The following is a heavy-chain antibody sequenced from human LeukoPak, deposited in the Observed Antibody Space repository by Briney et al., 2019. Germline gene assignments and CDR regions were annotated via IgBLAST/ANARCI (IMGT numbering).Heavy chain of an antibody. CDR1: GGSISSSNW. Sequence: SGTLSLTCAVSGGSISSSNWWSWVRQPPGKGLEWIGSIYYSGSTYYNPSLKSRVTISVDTSKNQFSLKLSSVTAADTAVYYCARLTGSGDYDFWSGPLENAFDIWGQGTMVTVSS. V-gene: IGHV4-4*02. J-gene: IGHJ3*02. D-gene: IGHD3-3*01. CDR3: ARLTGSGDYDFWSGPLENAFDI. CDR2: IYYSGST.